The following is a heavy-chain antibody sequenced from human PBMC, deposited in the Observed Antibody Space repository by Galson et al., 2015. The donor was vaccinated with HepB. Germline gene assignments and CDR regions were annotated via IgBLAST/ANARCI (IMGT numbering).Heavy chain of an antibody. D-gene: IGHD3-22*01. V-gene: IGHV3-23*01. CDR1: GFTFTNYG. Sequence: SLRLSCAASGFTFTNYGMSWVRQAPGKGLEWLSAITGSGDSTYYADSVKGRFTISRDNSKNTLHLQMNSLRAEDTALYYCAILGNDYYDSSGYYWEGSWGQGALVTVSS. CDR2: ITGSGDST. J-gene: IGHJ4*02. CDR3: AILGNDYYDSSGYYWEGS.